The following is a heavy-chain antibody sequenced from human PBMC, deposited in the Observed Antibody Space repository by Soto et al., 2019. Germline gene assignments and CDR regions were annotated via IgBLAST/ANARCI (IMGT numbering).Heavy chain of an antibody. CDR3: TTDPIPRIVVVPSSG. CDR2: IKSKTDGGTT. D-gene: IGHD3-22*01. CDR1: GFTFSNSW. V-gene: IGHV3-15*07. Sequence: GGSLRLSFAASGFTFSNSWMNWFRQGPGTGLEWVGRIKSKTDGGTTDYAAPVKGRFTISRDDSKNTLYLQMNSLKTEDTAVYYCTTDPIPRIVVVPSSGWGQGTLVTVS. J-gene: IGHJ4*02.